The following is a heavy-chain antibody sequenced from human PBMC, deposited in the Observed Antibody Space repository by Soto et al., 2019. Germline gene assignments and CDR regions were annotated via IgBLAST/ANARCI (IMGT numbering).Heavy chain of an antibody. V-gene: IGHV1-58*01. CDR2: IVVGSGNT. CDR3: ARVGFYLSGDYYYYMDF. Sequence: SVKVSCKASGFTFTSSAVQWVRQARGQRLEWIGWIVVGSGNTNYAQKFQERVTITRDMSTSTAYMELSSLRSEDTAVYYCARVGFYLSGDYYYYMDFWGKGTTVTVS. D-gene: IGHD1-26*01. CDR1: GFTFTSSA. J-gene: IGHJ6*03.